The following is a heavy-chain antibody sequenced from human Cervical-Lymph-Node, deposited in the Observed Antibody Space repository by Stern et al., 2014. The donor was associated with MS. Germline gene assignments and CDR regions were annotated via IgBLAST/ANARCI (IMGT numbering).Heavy chain of an antibody. Sequence: VQLLESGAEVKKPGASVNVSCKASGYTFTTYFVHWVRQAPGQGLEWMGIINTSDGDTSYIRSFQGRVTMTRDTSANTVYLRLSNLKSEDTAVYYCARQRTTGHMDFDYWGQGTLVTVSS. CDR1: GYTFTTYF. J-gene: IGHJ4*02. D-gene: IGHD1-1*01. CDR3: ARQRTTGHMDFDY. CDR2: INTSDGDT. V-gene: IGHV1-46*01.